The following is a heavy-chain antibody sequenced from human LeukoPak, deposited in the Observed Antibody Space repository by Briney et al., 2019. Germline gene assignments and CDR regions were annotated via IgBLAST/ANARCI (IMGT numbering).Heavy chain of an antibody. J-gene: IGHJ5*02. D-gene: IGHD3-10*01. CDR1: GYTFTSYY. CDR3: ARSSIRGDLPHWFDP. V-gene: IGHV1-2*02. CDR2: INPNSGVT. Sequence: GASVKVSCKASGYTFTSYYMHWVRQAPGQGLEWLGWINPNSGVTDFAQKLQGRVTLTRDTSIDTAYMELSRLRSDDTAVYYCARSSIRGDLPHWFDPWGQGTLVTVSS.